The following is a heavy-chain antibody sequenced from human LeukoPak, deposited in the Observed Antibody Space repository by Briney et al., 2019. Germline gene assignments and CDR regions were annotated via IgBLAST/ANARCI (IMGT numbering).Heavy chain of an antibody. CDR3: AREDYGSGSYLIDY. V-gene: IGHV3-66*01. J-gene: IGHJ4*02. CDR2: IYSGGST. CDR1: GFTVSSNY. D-gene: IGHD3-10*01. Sequence: GGSLRLSCAASGFTVSSNYMSWVRQAPGKGLEWVSVIYSGGSTYYADSVKGRFTISRDNSKNTLYLQMNSLRAEDTAVYYCAREDYGSGSYLIDYWGQGTLVTVSS.